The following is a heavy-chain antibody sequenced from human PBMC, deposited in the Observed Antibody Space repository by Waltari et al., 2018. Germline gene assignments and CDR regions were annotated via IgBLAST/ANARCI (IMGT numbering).Heavy chain of an antibody. CDR3: ARDVRGWLLPQTGRYFDL. CDR1: GCSVSRYY. CDR2: INYSGSP. J-gene: IGHJ2*01. D-gene: IGHD3-22*01. V-gene: IGHV4-59*02. Sequence: QVQLQESGPGLVKPSETLSLTCTVSGCSVSRYYWSWIRQPPGQGLEWIGYINYSGSPNYTPSLKSRVTISVDTSKNQFSLKLSSVTAADTAVYYCARDVRGWLLPQTGRYFDLWGRGTLVTVSS.